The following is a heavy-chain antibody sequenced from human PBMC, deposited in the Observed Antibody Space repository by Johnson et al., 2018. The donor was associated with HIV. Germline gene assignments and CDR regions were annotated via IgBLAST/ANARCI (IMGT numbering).Heavy chain of an antibody. CDR2: IDWTGANA. D-gene: IGHD2/OR15-2a*01. Sequence: MLLVESGGGVERPGESLRLSCVGSGFMFDDYAMSWVRQVPGKGLEWVSGIDWTGANAGYADSVKGRFTIFRDNAKNSLYLQMNSRRAGDTAVYYCEKDFYGSTAFDIWGQGKMVTVSS. V-gene: IGHV3-20*04. CDR1: GFMFDDYA. CDR3: EKDFYGSTAFDI. J-gene: IGHJ3*02.